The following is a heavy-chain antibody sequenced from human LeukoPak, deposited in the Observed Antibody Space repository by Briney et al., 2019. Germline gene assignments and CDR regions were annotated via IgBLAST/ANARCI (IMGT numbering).Heavy chain of an antibody. D-gene: IGHD3-16*01. V-gene: IGHV1-18*01. J-gene: IGHJ4*02. CDR1: GYTFIDYG. CDR3: GRALGGEAY. CDR2: ISTLNGNT. Sequence: ASVKVSCMASGYTFIDYGISWVRQARGQGLEWMGWISTLNGNTNYAQMFHGRVTMTTDTSTSKAYMDVRSLTSSKTDGYNCGRALGGEAYWGQGTLVTVSS.